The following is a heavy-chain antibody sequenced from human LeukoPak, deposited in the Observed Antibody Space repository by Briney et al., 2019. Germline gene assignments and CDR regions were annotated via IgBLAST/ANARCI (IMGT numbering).Heavy chain of an antibody. Sequence: ASVKVSCKASGGTFSSYDINWVRQATGQGLEWMGWMNPNSGNTGYAQKFQGRVTMTRNTSISTAYMELSSLRSEDTAVYYCARRHCSGGSCYSQNWGQGTLVTVSS. CDR3: ARRHCSGGSCYSQN. J-gene: IGHJ4*02. CDR2: MNPNSGNT. CDR1: GGTFSSYD. D-gene: IGHD2-15*01. V-gene: IGHV1-8*01.